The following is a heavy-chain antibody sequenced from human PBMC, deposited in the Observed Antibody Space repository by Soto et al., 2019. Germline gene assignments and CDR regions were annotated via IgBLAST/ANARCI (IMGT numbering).Heavy chain of an antibody. Sequence: QSGGSLRLSCAASGFTFSSYWMHWVRQAPGKGLVWVSRINSDGSSTRYADSVKGRFTISRDNAKNTLYPQMNSLRAEDTAVYYCALPSRAVAGPIDYWGQGTLVTVSS. CDR2: INSDGSST. J-gene: IGHJ4*02. V-gene: IGHV3-74*01. CDR3: ALPSRAVAGPIDY. CDR1: GFTFSSYW. D-gene: IGHD6-19*01.